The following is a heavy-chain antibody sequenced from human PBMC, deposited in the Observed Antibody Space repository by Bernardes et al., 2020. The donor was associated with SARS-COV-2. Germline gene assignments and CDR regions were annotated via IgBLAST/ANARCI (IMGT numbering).Heavy chain of an antibody. Sequence: GGSLRLSCAASGFTFSSYAMSWVRQAPGKGLEWVSTISGSGDSTQLIFYADAVKGRFTISRDNSKNTLYLQMTSLRAEDTAVYYCAKVDCSTTTCSSLSVHPNHYYYMDVWGKGTTVTVSS. D-gene: IGHD2-2*01. CDR2: ISGSGDSTQLI. CDR1: GFTFSSYA. J-gene: IGHJ6*03. V-gene: IGHV3-23*01. CDR3: AKVDCSTTTCSSLSVHPNHYYYMDV.